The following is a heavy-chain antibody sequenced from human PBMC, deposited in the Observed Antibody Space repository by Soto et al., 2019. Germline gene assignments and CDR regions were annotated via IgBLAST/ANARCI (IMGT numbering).Heavy chain of an antibody. CDR2: IIPILGIA. J-gene: IGHJ1*01. Sequence: QVQLVQSGAEVNKPGSSVKVSCKASGGTFSSYTISWVRQAPGQGLERMGRIIPILGIANYAQKFQGRVTLTADKSTSTAYVELSSLRSEDTAVYYCARWVFRSGYSQGWGQGTLVTVSS. CDR3: ARWVFRSGYSQG. V-gene: IGHV1-69*02. CDR1: GGTFSSYT. D-gene: IGHD3-3*01.